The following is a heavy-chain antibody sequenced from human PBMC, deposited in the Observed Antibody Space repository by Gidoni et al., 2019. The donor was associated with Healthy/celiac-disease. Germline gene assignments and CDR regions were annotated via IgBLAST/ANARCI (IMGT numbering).Heavy chain of an antibody. CDR2: ISGSGGST. CDR3: AKGGLRDGYYYYYGMDV. Sequence: EVQLLESGGGLVQPGGSLRLSCAASGFTFSSYAMSWVRQAPGKGLEWVSAISGSGGSTYYADSVKGRFTISRDNSKNTLYLQMNSLRAEDTAVYYCAKGGLRDGYYYYYGMDVWGQGTTVTVSS. J-gene: IGHJ6*02. V-gene: IGHV3-23*01. D-gene: IGHD2-21*02. CDR1: GFTFSSYA.